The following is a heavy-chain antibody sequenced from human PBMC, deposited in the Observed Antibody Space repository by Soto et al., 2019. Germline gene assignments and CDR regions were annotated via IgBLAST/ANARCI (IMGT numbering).Heavy chain of an antibody. CDR1: GGTFSSYT. Sequence: QVQLVQSGADVKKPGSSVKVSCKASGGTFSSYTISWVRQAPGQGLEWMGRIIPILGIANYAQKFQGRVTITADKSTSTAYMELRRLRSEDTAVYYCAMEYCSSTGCYRDYWGQGTLVTVSS. D-gene: IGHD2-2*02. V-gene: IGHV1-69*02. J-gene: IGHJ4*02. CDR2: IIPILGIA. CDR3: AMEYCSSTGCYRDY.